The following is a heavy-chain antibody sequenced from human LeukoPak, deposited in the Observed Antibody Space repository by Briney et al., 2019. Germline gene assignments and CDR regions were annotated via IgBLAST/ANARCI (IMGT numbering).Heavy chain of an antibody. Sequence: PSETLSLTCTVSGGSISSYYWNWIRQPPGKGLEWIGYIYYTGSTNYNPSLKSRVTISVDTSRNQFSLKLNSVTAADTAVYYCAKSNGYGLVDIWGQGTVVTVSS. CDR2: IYYTGST. CDR3: AKSNGYGLVDI. D-gene: IGHD3-10*01. CDR1: GGSISSYY. V-gene: IGHV4-59*12. J-gene: IGHJ3*02.